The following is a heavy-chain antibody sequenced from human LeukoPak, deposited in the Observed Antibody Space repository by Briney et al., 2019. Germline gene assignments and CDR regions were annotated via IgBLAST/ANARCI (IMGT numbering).Heavy chain of an antibody. Sequence: ASVKVSCTASGYTFTSYAMNWVRQAPGQGLEWMGWINTNTGNPTYAQGFTGRFVFSLDTSVSTAYLQISSLKAEDTAVYYCARERYGDYEEVVDYWGQGTLVTVSS. CDR3: ARERYGDYEEVVDY. D-gene: IGHD4-17*01. J-gene: IGHJ4*02. CDR1: GYTFTSYA. V-gene: IGHV7-4-1*02. CDR2: INTNTGNP.